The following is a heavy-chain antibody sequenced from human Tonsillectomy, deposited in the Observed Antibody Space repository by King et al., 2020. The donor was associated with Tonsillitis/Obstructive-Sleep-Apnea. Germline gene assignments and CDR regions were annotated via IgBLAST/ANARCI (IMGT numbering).Heavy chain of an antibody. CDR2: IYYSGST. CDR3: GRQIVVVVTARRTYAFDY. V-gene: IGHV4-39*01. J-gene: IGHJ4*02. Sequence: QLQESGPGLVKPSETLSLTCTVSGGSISSSSYYWGRIRQPPGKGLEWIGSIYYSGSTYYNPSLKSRVTISVDTSKNQFSLKLSSVTAADTAVYYCGRQIVVVVTARRTYAFDYWGQGTLVTVST. D-gene: IGHD2-21*02. CDR1: GGSISSSSYY.